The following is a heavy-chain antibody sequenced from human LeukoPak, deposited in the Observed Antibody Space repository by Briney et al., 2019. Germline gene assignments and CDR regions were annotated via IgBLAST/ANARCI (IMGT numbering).Heavy chain of an antibody. CDR1: GFTFTSYA. J-gene: IGHJ4*02. Sequence: PGGSLRLSCAASGFTFTSYAMSWVRQAPGKGLEWVSAISGSGGSTYYADSVKGRFTISRDNSKHTLYLQMNSLRAEDTAVYYCAKDLSVRQGYYFDYWGQGTLVTVSS. CDR2: ISGSGGST. D-gene: IGHD3-3*01. V-gene: IGHV3-23*01. CDR3: AKDLSVRQGYYFDY.